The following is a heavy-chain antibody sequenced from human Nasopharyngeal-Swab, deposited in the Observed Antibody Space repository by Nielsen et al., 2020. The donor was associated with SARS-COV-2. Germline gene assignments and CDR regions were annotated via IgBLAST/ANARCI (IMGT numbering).Heavy chain of an antibody. CDR3: ARDLPGGPPFDY. Sequence: SETLSLTCTVSGGSISSYYWSWIRQPPGKGLEWIGYIYYSGSTNYNPSLKSRVTISVDTSKNQFSLKLSSVTAADTAVYYCARDLPGGPPFDYWGQGTLVTVSS. CDR1: GGSISSYY. CDR2: IYYSGST. D-gene: IGHD3-10*01. J-gene: IGHJ4*02. V-gene: IGHV4-59*01.